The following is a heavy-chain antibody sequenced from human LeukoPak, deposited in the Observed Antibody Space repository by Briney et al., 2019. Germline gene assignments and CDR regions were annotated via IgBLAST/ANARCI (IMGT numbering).Heavy chain of an antibody. Sequence: GGSLRLSCAASEFTFVRYAMNWVRQAPGEGRGWVSYISSSSFKIGYADSVKGRFTISRDNSKNSLYLQMDSLRVEDTAVYYCVRDPSYGSSWYYYMDVWGKGTTVTVSS. CDR1: EFTFVRYA. J-gene: IGHJ6*03. V-gene: IGHV3-48*04. CDR2: ISSSSFKI. CDR3: VRDPSYGSSWYYYMDV. D-gene: IGHD6-13*01.